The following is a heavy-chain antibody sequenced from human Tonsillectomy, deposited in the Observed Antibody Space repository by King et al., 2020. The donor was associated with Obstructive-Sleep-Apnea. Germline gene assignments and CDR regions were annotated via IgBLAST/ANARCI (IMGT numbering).Heavy chain of an antibody. V-gene: IGHV3-30*02. Sequence: VQLVESGGGVVQPGGSLRLSCAASRFTFSSYGMHWVRQAPGKGLEWVAFIRYDGSYKYYADSVKGRFTISRDNSKNTLYLQMNSLRAEDTAVYYCAKGMGAVAARRYSYYYGLDVWGQGTTVTVSS. J-gene: IGHJ6*02. CDR3: AKGMGAVAARRYSYYYGLDV. D-gene: IGHD6-19*01. CDR2: IRYDGSYK. CDR1: RFTFSSYG.